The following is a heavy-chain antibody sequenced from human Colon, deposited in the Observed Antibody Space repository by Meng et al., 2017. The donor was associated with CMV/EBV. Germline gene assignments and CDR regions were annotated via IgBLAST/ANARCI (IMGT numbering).Heavy chain of an antibody. CDR2: ISYDGSNK. CDR1: GLTFTSYA. V-gene: IGHV3-30*09. D-gene: IGHD3-10*01. CDR3: VRDTSFYYDVGSYLLDF. J-gene: IGHJ4*02. Sequence: GESLKISCAASGLTFTSYAMHWVRQAPGKGLEWVGVISYDGSNKYFADSVKGRFDMSRDNGKNTLYLQMNSLRTEDTAIYYCVRDTSFYYDVGSYLLDFWGQGTLVTVSS.